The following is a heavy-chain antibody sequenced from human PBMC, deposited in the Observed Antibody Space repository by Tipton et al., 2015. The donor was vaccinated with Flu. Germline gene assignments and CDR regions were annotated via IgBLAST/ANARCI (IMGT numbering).Heavy chain of an antibody. CDR3: ARQIAAATKGRFAS. V-gene: IGHV4-59*01. D-gene: IGHD6-13*01. CDR2: IYYTGNP. J-gene: IGHJ5*01. CDR1: GGSMSQYY. Sequence: TLSLTCTISGGSMSQYYWSWIRQSPGKGLEWIGYIYYTGNPNYNPSLRSRVTISVDTSKNQVSLKLTSVTAADTAMYYCARQIAAATKGRFASWGQGILVTVSS.